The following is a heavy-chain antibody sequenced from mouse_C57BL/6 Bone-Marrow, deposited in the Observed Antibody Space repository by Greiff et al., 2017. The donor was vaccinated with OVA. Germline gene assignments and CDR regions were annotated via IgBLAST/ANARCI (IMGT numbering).Heavy chain of an antibody. CDR2: ISSGGSYT. V-gene: IGHV5-6*01. D-gene: IGHD1-1*01. Sequence: EVHLVESGGDLVKPGGSLKLSCAASGFTFSSYGMSWVRQTPDKRLEWVATISSGGSYTYYPDSVKGRFTISRDNAKNTLYLQMSSLKSEDTAMYYCARRYYYGSLYYFDYWGQGTTLTVSS. CDR1: GFTFSSYG. CDR3: ARRYYYGSLYYFDY. J-gene: IGHJ2*01.